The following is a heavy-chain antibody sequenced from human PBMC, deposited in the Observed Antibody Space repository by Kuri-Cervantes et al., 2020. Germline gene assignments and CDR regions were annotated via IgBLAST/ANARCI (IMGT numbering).Heavy chain of an antibody. CDR3: ARVALGGVFFEY. D-gene: IGHD2-8*02. CDR1: GGSISSSSYY. CDR2: IYYSGST. J-gene: IGHJ4*02. V-gene: IGHV4-39*07. Sequence: GSLRLSCTVSGGSISSSSYYWGWSRQPPGKGLEWIGNIYYSGSTYYNPSLKSRVTISVDTSKNQFSLQLSSVTAADTAVYYCARVALGGVFFEYWGQGTLVTVSS.